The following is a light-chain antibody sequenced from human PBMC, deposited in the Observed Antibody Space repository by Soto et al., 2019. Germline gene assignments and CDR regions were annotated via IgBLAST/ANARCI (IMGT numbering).Light chain of an antibody. CDR3: SSYTSSSTLEVV. J-gene: IGLJ2*01. V-gene: IGLV2-14*01. Sequence: QFALTQPASVSGSPGQSITISCTGTSSDVGGYNYVSWYQQHPGKAPKLMIYDVSNRPSGVSNRFSGSKSGNTASLTISGLQAEDEADYYCSSYTSSSTLEVVFGGGTQLTVL. CDR1: SSDVGGYNY. CDR2: DVS.